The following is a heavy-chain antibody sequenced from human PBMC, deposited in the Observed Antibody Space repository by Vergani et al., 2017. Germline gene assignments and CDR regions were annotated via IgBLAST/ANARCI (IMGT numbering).Heavy chain of an antibody. Sequence: QVQLVQSGAEVKKPGASVKVSCKASGYTFTSHDINWVRQATGQGLEWMGWMNPNSGNTGYTQKFQGRVTMTRNTSISTAYMELSSLRSDDTAVYYCARNYYDSSGYYYFDYWGQGTLVTVSS. CDR2: MNPNSGNT. J-gene: IGHJ4*02. D-gene: IGHD3-22*01. CDR3: ARNYYDSSGYYYFDY. CDR1: GYTFTSHD. V-gene: IGHV1-8*01.